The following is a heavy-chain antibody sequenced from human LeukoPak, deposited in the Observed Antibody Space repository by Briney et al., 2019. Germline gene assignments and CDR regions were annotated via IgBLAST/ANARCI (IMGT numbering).Heavy chain of an antibody. D-gene: IGHD3-16*02. CDR1: GYTCTGYY. CDR2: INPNSGGI. CDR3: ARSPRLYDYVWGSYHPFDY. J-gene: IGHJ4*02. V-gene: IGHV1-2*02. Sequence: WASVKVSCKASGYTCTGYYMHWVRQAPGQGLEWMGWINPNSGGINYAQKFQGRVTVTRDTSISTAYMELSRLRSDDTALYYCARSPRLYDYVWGSYHPFDYWGQGTLVTVSS.